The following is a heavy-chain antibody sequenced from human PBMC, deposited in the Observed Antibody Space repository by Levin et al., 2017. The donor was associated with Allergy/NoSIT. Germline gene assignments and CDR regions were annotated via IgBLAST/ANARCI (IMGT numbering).Heavy chain of an antibody. J-gene: IGHJ4*02. V-gene: IGHV3-23*01. Sequence: GESLKISCAASGFTFSDYAMSWVRQGSGKGLEWVSTITGSGGDTYYADSVRGRFTISRDNSKNTLHLQMNSLRVEETAVYYCAKDGAHSGYAPVDSWGQGTLVTVSS. CDR2: ITGSGGDT. D-gene: IGHD5-12*01. CDR1: GFTFSDYA. CDR3: AKDGAHSGYAPVDS.